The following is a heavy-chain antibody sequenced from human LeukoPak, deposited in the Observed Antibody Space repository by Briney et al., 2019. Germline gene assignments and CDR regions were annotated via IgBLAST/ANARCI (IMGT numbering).Heavy chain of an antibody. Sequence: GGSLRLSCAASGFTFSNAWMSWVRQAPGKGLEWVGRIKSKTDGGTTDYAAPVKGRFTISRDDSKNTLYLQMNSLKTEDTAVYYCTTDFGGAYCSSTSCRDYWSQGTLVTVSS. CDR1: GFTFSNAW. D-gene: IGHD2-2*01. V-gene: IGHV3-15*01. CDR3: TTDFGGAYCSSTSCRDY. J-gene: IGHJ4*02. CDR2: IKSKTDGGTT.